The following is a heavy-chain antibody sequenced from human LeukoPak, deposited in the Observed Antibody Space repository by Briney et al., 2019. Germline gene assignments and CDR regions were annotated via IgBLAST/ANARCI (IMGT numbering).Heavy chain of an antibody. J-gene: IGHJ4*02. CDR1: GFTVSRNY. CDR3: ARTHVLSPFDY. Sequence: GGSLRLSCAASGFTVSRNYMSWVRQAPGKGLEWVANIKQDGSEKYYVDSVKGRFTISRDNAKNSLYLQMNSLRAEDTAVYYCARTHVLSPFDYWGQGTLVTVSS. V-gene: IGHV3-7*01. D-gene: IGHD2-8*01. CDR2: IKQDGSEK.